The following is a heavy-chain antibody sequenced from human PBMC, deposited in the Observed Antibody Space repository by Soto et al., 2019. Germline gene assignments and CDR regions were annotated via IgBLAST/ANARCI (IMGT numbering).Heavy chain of an antibody. Sequence: QVQLQESGPGLVKPSQTLSLTCTVSGGSISSGGYYWSWIRQHPGKGLEWIGYIYYSGSTYYNPSLKSRVTISVDTSKNQFSLKLSSVTTADTAVYYCARENNGDSITLDYWGQGTLVTVSS. V-gene: IGHV4-31*03. CDR2: IYYSGST. CDR3: ARENNGDSITLDY. CDR1: GGSISSGGYY. D-gene: IGHD4-17*01. J-gene: IGHJ4*02.